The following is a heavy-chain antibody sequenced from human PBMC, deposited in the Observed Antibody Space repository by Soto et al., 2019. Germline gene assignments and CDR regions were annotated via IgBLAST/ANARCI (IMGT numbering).Heavy chain of an antibody. D-gene: IGHD3-3*01. CDR1: GFTFSSYA. CDR2: ISGSGAST. CDR3: TKGPDGTYDFWSGYEWFDP. Sequence: PGGSLRLSCAASGFTFSSYAMSWVRQAPGKGLEWVSAISGSGASTYYADSVKGRFTISRDNSKNTLYLQMNSLRAEDTAVYYCTKGPDGTYDFWSGYEWFDPWGQGTLVTVSS. J-gene: IGHJ5*02. V-gene: IGHV3-23*01.